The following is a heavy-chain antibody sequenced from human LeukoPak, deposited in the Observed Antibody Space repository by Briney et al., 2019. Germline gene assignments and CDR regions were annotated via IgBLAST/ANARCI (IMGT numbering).Heavy chain of an antibody. CDR1: GGTFSSYA. CDR2: IIPIFGTA. J-gene: IGHJ3*02. D-gene: IGHD2-2*01. CDR3: ARGLIVVVPAANDAFDI. V-gene: IGHV1-69*05. Sequence: GSSVKVSCKASGGTFSSYAISWVRQAPGQGLEWMGGIIPIFGTANYAQKFQGRVTITTDESTSTAYVELSSLRSEDTAVYYCARGLIVVVPAANDAFDIWGQGTMVTVSS.